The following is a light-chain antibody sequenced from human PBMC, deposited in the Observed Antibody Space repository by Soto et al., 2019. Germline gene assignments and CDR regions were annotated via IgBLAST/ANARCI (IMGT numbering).Light chain of an antibody. Sequence: DIQMTQSPSSLFASVGDTVTITCRASQTINSYLNWYQQKPGQAPKLLIYVASSLQNGVPSRFRGSGAGTDFNLSISSLEPEDFATYYCQQSDNIPLTFGPGTKLDFK. CDR2: VAS. V-gene: IGKV1-39*01. CDR1: QTINSY. J-gene: IGKJ3*01. CDR3: QQSDNIPLT.